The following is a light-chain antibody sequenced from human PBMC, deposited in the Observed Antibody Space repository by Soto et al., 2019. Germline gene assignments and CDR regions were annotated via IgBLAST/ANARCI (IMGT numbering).Light chain of an antibody. CDR1: QSLRSN. V-gene: IGKV3-15*01. J-gene: IGKJ1*01. CDR3: QQYNKWPRT. CDR2: DSF. Sequence: IVLTQSPGPLSRSPGERATLSCRASQSLRSNIAWYQQKPGQAPRLLIYDSFTRATGIPARFSGSGSGTEFTLTISSLQSEDFAVYYCQQYNKWPRTVGQGTKVEIK.